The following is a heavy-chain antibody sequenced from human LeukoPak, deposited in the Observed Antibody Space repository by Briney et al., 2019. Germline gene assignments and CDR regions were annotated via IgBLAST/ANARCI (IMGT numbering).Heavy chain of an antibody. Sequence: PGGSLRLSCAASGFTFSYYWMTWVRQAPGKGLEWVLHISTSGSIIHYADSVKGRFTISRDNAKNSLYLQMNSLRVEDTALYFCARDATTATGTVYMDVWGKGTTVTISS. D-gene: IGHD6-13*01. CDR2: ISTSGSII. CDR3: ARDATTATGTVYMDV. V-gene: IGHV3-48*04. J-gene: IGHJ6*03. CDR1: GFTFSYYW.